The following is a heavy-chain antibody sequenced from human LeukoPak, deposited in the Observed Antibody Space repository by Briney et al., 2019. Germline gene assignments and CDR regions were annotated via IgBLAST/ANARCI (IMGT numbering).Heavy chain of an antibody. CDR2: IYYSGST. V-gene: IGHV4-59*01. J-gene: IGHJ6*03. CDR3: ARSRDENSNYGILNYYYYMDV. Sequence: SETLSLTCTVSGGSISSYYWSWIRQPPGKGLEWIGYIYYSGSTNYNPSLKSRATISVDTSKNQFSLKLSSVTAADTAVYYCARSRDENSNYGILNYYYYMDVWGKGTTVTVSS. D-gene: IGHD4-11*01. CDR1: GGSISSYY.